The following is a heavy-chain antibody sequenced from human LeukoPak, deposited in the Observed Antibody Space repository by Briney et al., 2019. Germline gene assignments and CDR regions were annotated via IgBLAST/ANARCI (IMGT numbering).Heavy chain of an antibody. D-gene: IGHD2-2*01. V-gene: IGHV4-39*01. J-gene: IGHJ5*02. CDR1: GAPISSSLYY. CDR3: ARHVRITRYCSSTSCYNWFDP. CDR2: IYYSGTT. Sequence: SETLSLTCTVSGAPISSSLYYWGWIRQPPGMGLEWIGSIYYSGTTYYNPSLKSRVTISVDTSKNQFSLKLSSVTAADTAVYYCARHVRITRYCSSTSCYNWFDPWGQGTLVTVSS.